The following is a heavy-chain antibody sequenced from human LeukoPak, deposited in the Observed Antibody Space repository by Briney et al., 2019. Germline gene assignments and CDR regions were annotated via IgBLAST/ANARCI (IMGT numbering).Heavy chain of an antibody. V-gene: IGHV3-23*01. CDR3: AKGSQDLEYYDFWSGYYKPYYFDY. D-gene: IGHD3-3*01. CDR2: ISGSGGST. Sequence: PGGSLRLSCAASGFTFSTYAMSWVRQAPGKGLEWVSGISGSGGSTYSADSVKGRFTISRDNSKNTLYLQMNSLRAEDTAVYYCAKGSQDLEYYDFWSGYYKPYYFDYWGQGTLVTVSS. J-gene: IGHJ4*02. CDR1: GFTFSTYA.